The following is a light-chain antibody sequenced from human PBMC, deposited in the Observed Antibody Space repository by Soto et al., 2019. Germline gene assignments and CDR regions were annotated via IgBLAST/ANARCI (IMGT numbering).Light chain of an antibody. J-gene: IGKJ1*01. V-gene: IGKV3-11*01. CDR2: SGY. Sequence: FVVTQSPDTLSFSPGETASLSCRASQSVSSSVAWYQHKPGQSPRLVVYSGYKRSPGVPARFSGSGSGTAFNLTISSLESDDLAIYYCQQRYSWLRVFGPGTKVEVK. CDR3: QQRYSWLRV. CDR1: QSVSSS.